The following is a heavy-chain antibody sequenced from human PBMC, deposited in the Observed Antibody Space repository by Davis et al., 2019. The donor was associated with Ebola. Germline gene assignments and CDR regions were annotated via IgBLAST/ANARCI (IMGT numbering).Heavy chain of an antibody. Sequence: ASVKVSCKASGYTFTGYYMHWVRQAPGQGLEWMGWINPNSGGTNYAQKFQGWVTMTRDTSISTAYMELSRLGSDDTVVYYCARGAAAIGYYYYYMDVWGKGTTVTVSS. CDR3: ARGAAAIGYYYYYMDV. CDR2: INPNSGGT. J-gene: IGHJ6*03. V-gene: IGHV1-2*04. CDR1: GYTFTGYY. D-gene: IGHD2-2*02.